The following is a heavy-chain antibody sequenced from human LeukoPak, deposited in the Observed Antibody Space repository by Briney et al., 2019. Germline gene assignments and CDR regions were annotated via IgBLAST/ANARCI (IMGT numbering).Heavy chain of an antibody. V-gene: IGHV3-21*01. CDR2: ISSSSSYI. CDR3: ARVEYNWNYAEQYFDY. Sequence: GGSLRLSCAASGFTFSSYSMNWVRQAPGKGLEWVSSISSSSSYIYYADSVKGRFTISRDNAKNSLYLQMNSLRAEDTAVYYCARVEYNWNYAEQYFDYWGQGTLVTVSS. D-gene: IGHD1-7*01. J-gene: IGHJ4*02. CDR1: GFTFSSYS.